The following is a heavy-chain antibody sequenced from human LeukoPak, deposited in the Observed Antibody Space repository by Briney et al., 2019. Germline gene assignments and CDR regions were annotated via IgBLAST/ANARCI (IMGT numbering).Heavy chain of an antibody. Sequence: QAGGSLRLSCAVSGRTFSSSAMSWVRQAPGRGLEWVSAISGSGGGTYYADSVKGRFTISRDNSKNSLYLQMNSLGAEDTAVYYCATGRSCPTCYLPDYWGQGTLVTVSS. J-gene: IGHJ4*02. CDR1: GRTFSSSA. CDR3: ATGRSCPTCYLPDY. V-gene: IGHV3-23*01. D-gene: IGHD2-2*01. CDR2: ISGSGGGT.